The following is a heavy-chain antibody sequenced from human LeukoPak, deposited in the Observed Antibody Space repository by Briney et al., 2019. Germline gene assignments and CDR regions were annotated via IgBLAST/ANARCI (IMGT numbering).Heavy chain of an antibody. CDR3: ARDQDGGKYYYESSGYSH. J-gene: IGHJ4*02. V-gene: IGHV3-69-1*01. CDR1: GFTFSAYG. Sequence: GRSLRLSCAASGFTFSAYGMHWVRQAPGKGLEWVSTISSGGHIYYEDSVKGRFTISRDNAKNSLYLQMNSLRAEDTAVYYCARDQDGGKYYYESSGYSHWGQGILVTVSS. D-gene: IGHD3-22*01. CDR2: ISSGGHI.